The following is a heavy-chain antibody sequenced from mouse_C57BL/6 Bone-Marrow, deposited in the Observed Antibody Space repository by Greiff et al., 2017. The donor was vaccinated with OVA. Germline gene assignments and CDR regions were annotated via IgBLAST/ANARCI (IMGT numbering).Heavy chain of an antibody. CDR1: GYTFTEYT. CDR3: ARHEDALHYYSSLYAMDY. Sequence: VQLQQSGAELVKPGASVKLSCKASGYTFTEYTIHWVKQRSGQGLEWIGWFYPGSGSIKYNEKFKDKATLTADKSSSTVYMELSRLTSEDSAVYFCARHEDALHYYSSLYAMDYWGQGTSVTVSS. J-gene: IGHJ4*01. V-gene: IGHV1-62-2*01. CDR2: FYPGSGSI. D-gene: IGHD1-1*01.